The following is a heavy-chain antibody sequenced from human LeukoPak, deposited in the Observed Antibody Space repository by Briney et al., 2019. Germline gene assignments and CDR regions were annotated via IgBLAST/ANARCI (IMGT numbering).Heavy chain of an antibody. CDR3: TKDPNGDYVGAFDP. D-gene: IGHD4-17*01. V-gene: IGHV3-30*18. CDR2: ISYDGSNK. J-gene: IGHJ5*02. CDR1: GFTFSSYG. Sequence: GGSLRLSCAASGFTFSSYGMHWVRQAPGKGLEWVAVISYDGSNKYYADSVKGRFTISRDNSKNTLYLQMNSPRAEDTAVYYCTKDPNGDYVGAFDPWGREPWSPSPQ.